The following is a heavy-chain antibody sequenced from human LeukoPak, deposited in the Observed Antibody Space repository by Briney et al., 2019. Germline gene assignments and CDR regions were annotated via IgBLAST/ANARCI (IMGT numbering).Heavy chain of an antibody. CDR2: IIPILGIA. J-gene: IGHJ5*02. Sequence: ASVKVSCKASGGIFSSYAISWVRQAPGQGLEWMGRIIPILGIANYAQKFQGRVTITADKSTSTAYMDLSSLRSEDTAVYYCARHPAYGDYVWFDPWGQGALVTVSS. CDR1: GGIFSSYA. CDR3: ARHPAYGDYVWFDP. V-gene: IGHV1-69*04. D-gene: IGHD4-17*01.